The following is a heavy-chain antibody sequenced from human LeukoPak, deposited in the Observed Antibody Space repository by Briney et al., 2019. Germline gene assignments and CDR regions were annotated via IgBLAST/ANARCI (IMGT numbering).Heavy chain of an antibody. CDR2: IRYDGSNK. V-gene: IGHV3-30*02. CDR3: AKDRIEGYDFWSGTHYYYYMDV. D-gene: IGHD3-3*01. J-gene: IGHJ6*03. CDR1: GLTFSSYG. Sequence: GGSLRLSCAASGLTFSSYGMHWVRQAPGKGLEWVAFIRYDGSNKYYADSVKGRFTISRDNSENTVSVQMNSLRAEDTAVYYCAKDRIEGYDFWSGTHYYYYMDVWGKGTTVTVSS.